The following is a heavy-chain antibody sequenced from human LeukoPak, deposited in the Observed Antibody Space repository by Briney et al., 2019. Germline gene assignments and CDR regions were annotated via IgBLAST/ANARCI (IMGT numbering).Heavy chain of an antibody. V-gene: IGHV1-2*02. J-gene: IGHJ4*02. D-gene: IGHD2-15*01. CDR2: IDPNSGGT. Sequence: ASVKVSCKASGYTFTGYYMHWVRQAPGQGLEWMGWIDPNSGGTNYAQKFQGRVTITADKSTSTAYMELSSLRSEDTAVYYCARVEDGYSDYWGQGTLVTVSS. CDR1: GYTFTGYY. CDR3: ARVEDGYSDY.